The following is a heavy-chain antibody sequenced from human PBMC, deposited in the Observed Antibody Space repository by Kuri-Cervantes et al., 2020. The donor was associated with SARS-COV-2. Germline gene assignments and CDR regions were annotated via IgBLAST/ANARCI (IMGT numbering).Heavy chain of an antibody. J-gene: IGHJ3*02. CDR1: GFTFSKYL. D-gene: IGHD3-10*01. CDR2: IDRGGSSV. Sequence: GGSLRLSCAASGFTFSKYLMTWVRQAPGKGLEWISVIDRGGSSVHYADSVKGRFTVSRDNSKNTLYLQMSSLRSEDTAVCYCARDRAAGITMVRGVAITDAFDTWGQGTMVTVSS. V-gene: IGHV3-23*03. CDR3: ARDRAAGITMVRGVAITDAFDT.